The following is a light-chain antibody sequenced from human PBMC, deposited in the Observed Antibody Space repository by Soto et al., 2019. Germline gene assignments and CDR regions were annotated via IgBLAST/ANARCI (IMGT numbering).Light chain of an antibody. V-gene: IGKV1-27*01. CDR1: QSISSW. CDR3: QKYNGAPRT. J-gene: IGKJ4*01. Sequence: DIQMTQSPSTLSASVGDRVTITCRASQSISSWLAWYQQKPGRVPKLLIFLASTLQSGVPSRFSGSGSGTDFTLTISSLQPEDVATYYCQKYNGAPRTFGGGTKVDIK. CDR2: LAS.